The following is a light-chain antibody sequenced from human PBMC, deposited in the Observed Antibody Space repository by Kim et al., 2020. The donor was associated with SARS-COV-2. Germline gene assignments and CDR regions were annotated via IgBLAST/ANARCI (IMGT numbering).Light chain of an antibody. V-gene: IGLV1-44*01. CDR2: SNN. J-gene: IGLJ3*02. CDR1: SSNIGSNT. CDR3: AAWDDSLKGV. Sequence: PGQRVTISCSGSSSNIGSNTVNWYHQLPGTAPNLLIYSNNQRPSGVPDRFSGSKSGTSASLAISGLQSEDEADYYCAAWDDSLKGVFGGGTKLTVL.